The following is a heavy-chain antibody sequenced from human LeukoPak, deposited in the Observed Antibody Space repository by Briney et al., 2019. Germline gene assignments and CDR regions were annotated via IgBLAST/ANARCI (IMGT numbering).Heavy chain of an antibody. CDR2: IKPDGSEK. CDR1: DFNFITYA. Sequence: GRSLRLSCAASDFNFITYAMSWVRQAPGKGLEWVASIKPDGSEKYYLDSVKGRFTISRDNARDSLYLQMNSLRDDDTSVYFCARDASALYWGRGTLVTVSS. D-gene: IGHD6-19*01. V-gene: IGHV3-7*01. J-gene: IGHJ4*02. CDR3: ARDASALY.